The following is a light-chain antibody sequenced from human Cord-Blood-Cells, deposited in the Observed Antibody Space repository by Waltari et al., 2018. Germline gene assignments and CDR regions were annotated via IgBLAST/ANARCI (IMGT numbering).Light chain of an antibody. CDR2: NVS. Sequence: QSALTQPASVSGSPGQSITISCTGTSRDVGGYNYVSWYQQHPGKAPKLMIYNVSNRTSGVSNRYSGSKSGNTATLTISGLQAEDEADYYCSSYTSSSTPVVFGGGTKLTVL. V-gene: IGLV2-14*01. CDR3: SSYTSSSTPVV. J-gene: IGLJ2*01. CDR1: SRDVGGYNY.